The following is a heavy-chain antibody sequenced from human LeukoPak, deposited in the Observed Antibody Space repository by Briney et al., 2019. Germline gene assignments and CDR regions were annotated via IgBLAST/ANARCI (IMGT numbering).Heavy chain of an antibody. J-gene: IGHJ6*02. D-gene: IGHD7-27*01. CDR2: IYSGGST. V-gene: IGHV3-53*01. Sequence: GGSLRLSCAASGVTVSSNYMSWVRQAPGKGLEWVSVIYSGGSTYYADSVKGRFTISRDNSKNTLYLQMNSLRAEDTAVYYCARDRTGDYSYYYGMDVWGQGTTVTVSS. CDR1: GVTVSSNY. CDR3: ARDRTGDYSYYYGMDV.